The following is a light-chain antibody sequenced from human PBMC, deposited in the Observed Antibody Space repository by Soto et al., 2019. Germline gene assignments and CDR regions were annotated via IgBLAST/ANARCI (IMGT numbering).Light chain of an antibody. Sequence: QSALTQPASVSGSPGQSITISCTGTSSDVGGYNLVSWYQQHPGKAPKLMIYEVSKRPSGVSNRFSGSKSGNTASLTISGFQAEDEADYYCCSYAGSSTSYVFGTGTKVTVL. CDR3: CSYAGSSTSYV. J-gene: IGLJ1*01. CDR1: SSDVGGYNL. CDR2: EVS. V-gene: IGLV2-23*02.